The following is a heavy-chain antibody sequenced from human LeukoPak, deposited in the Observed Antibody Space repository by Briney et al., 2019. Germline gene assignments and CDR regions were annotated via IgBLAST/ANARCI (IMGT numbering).Heavy chain of an antibody. V-gene: IGHV3-11*01. D-gene: IGHD4-17*01. CDR3: ARSGDYGESFDS. CDR2: ISTSGSSI. Sequence: GGSLRLSCAASGFTFSDYYMNWIRQAPGKGLEWVSYISTSGSSIYYADSVKGRFTISRDNAKSSLFLQVNSLRAEDTTLYYCARSGDYGESFDSWGQGTLVTVSS. CDR1: GFTFSDYY. J-gene: IGHJ4*02.